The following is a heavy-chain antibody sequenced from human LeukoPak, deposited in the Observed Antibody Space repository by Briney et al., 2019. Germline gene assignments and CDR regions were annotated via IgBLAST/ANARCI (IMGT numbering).Heavy chain of an antibody. J-gene: IGHJ4*02. CDR3: ARDVSSTSNWEFDY. V-gene: IGHV1-2*06. CDR2: INANSGGT. Sequence: ASVKVSCKTSGYTFADYFIQWVRQAPGQGLEWMGRINANSGGTYYEQKFQGRVTMTRDTSISTAYVEVNWLISDDTAIYYCARDVSSTSNWEFDYWGQGTLVTVSS. CDR1: GYTFADYF. D-gene: IGHD1-26*01.